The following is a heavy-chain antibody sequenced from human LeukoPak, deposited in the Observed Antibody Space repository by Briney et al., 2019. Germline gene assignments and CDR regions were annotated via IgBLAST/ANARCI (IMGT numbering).Heavy chain of an antibody. Sequence: GGSLRLSCAASGFTVSTNYMSWVRQAPGKGLEWVSLIYSGGSTYYTDSVKGRFTISRDNSKNTLYLQMNSLRAGDTAVYYCAKDLVAVAGFDAFDIWGQGTMVTVSS. J-gene: IGHJ3*02. CDR3: AKDLVAVAGFDAFDI. CDR1: GFTVSTNY. D-gene: IGHD6-19*01. V-gene: IGHV3-66*01. CDR2: IYSGGST.